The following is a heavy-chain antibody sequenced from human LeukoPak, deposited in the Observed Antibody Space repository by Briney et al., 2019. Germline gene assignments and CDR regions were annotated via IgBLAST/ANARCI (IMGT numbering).Heavy chain of an antibody. V-gene: IGHV4-38-2*02. CDR1: GYSISSGYY. J-gene: IGHJ3*02. CDR3: AKDSRLTYAFDI. Sequence: SETLSLTCTVSGYSISSGYYWGWIRQPPGKGLEWIGSIYHSGSTYYNPSLKSRVTISVDTSKNQFSLKLSSVTAVDTAVYYCAKDSRLTYAFDIWGQGTMVTVSS. D-gene: IGHD1-14*01. CDR2: IYHSGST.